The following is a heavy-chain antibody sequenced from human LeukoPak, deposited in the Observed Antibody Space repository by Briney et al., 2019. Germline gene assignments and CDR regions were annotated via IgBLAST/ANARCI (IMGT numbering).Heavy chain of an antibody. D-gene: IGHD3-16*01. J-gene: IGHJ4*03. CDR2: ISANSGNT. Sequence: ASVKVSCKPSGYRFTRNGISWVRQAPGQGLEWLAWISANSGNTNYAQTFQDRVTLTTDTSTSTAYMELRSLRSDDTAVYYCARDVNYAFDYWGQGTLLTVSS. CDR1: GYRFTRNG. V-gene: IGHV1-18*01. CDR3: ARDVNYAFDY.